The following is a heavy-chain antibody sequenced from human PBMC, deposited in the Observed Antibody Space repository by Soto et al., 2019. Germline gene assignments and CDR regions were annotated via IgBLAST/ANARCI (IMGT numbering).Heavy chain of an antibody. V-gene: IGHV1-18*04. D-gene: IGHD3-3*01. CDR2: ISAYNGNT. CDR3: ARRITIFGVVSEDMDV. CDR1: GYTFTSYG. J-gene: IGHJ6*02. Sequence: AVKVSCNPSGYTFTSYGISWVRQAPGQGLERMGWISAYNGNTNYAQKMQGRVTMTTDTSTSTAYMELRSLRSDDKAVYYCARRITIFGVVSEDMDVWGQGTAVGVSS.